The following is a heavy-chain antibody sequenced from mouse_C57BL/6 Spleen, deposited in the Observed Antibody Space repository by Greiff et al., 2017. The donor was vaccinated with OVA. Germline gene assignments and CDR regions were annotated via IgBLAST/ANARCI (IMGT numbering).Heavy chain of an antibody. CDR1: GYTFTSYW. D-gene: IGHD2-14*01. V-gene: IGHV1-50*01. J-gene: IGHJ2*01. CDR2: IDPSDSYT. CDR3: ARRYSGVQGDFDY. Sequence: QVQLQQPGAELVKPGASVKLSCKASGYTFTSYWMQWVKQRPGQGLEWIGEIDPSDSYTNYNQKFKGKATLTVDTSSSTAYMQLSSLTSEDSAVYYCARRYSGVQGDFDYWGQGTTLTVSS.